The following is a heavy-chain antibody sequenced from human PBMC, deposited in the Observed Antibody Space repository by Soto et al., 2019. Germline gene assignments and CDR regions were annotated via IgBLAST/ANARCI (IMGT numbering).Heavy chain of an antibody. CDR2: IKQDGSEK. D-gene: IGHD4-17*01. CDR3: ARDTTTYGDRLRRYYGMDV. J-gene: IGHJ6*02. Sequence: EVQLVESGGGLVQPGGSLRLSCAASGFTFSSYWMSWVRQAPGKALEWVANIKQDGSEKYYVDSVKGRFTISRDNAKNSLSLQMTSLRAGDTAVYYCARDTTTYGDRLRRYYGMDVWGQGTTVTVSS. V-gene: IGHV3-7*01. CDR1: GFTFSSYW.